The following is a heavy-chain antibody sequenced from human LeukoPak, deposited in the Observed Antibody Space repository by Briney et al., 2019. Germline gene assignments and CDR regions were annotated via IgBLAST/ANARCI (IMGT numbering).Heavy chain of an antibody. CDR3: ARRSDILTGYYKSSYYFDY. J-gene: IGHJ4*02. CDR2: IYPGDSDT. D-gene: IGHD3-9*01. CDR1: GYSFTSYW. Sequence: GESLKISCKGSGYSFTSYWIGWVRQMPGKGLEWMGIIYPGDSDTRYNPSFQRQGTISADKSISTAYLQWSSLKASDTAMYYCARRSDILTGYYKSSYYFDYWGQGTLVTVSS. V-gene: IGHV5-51*01.